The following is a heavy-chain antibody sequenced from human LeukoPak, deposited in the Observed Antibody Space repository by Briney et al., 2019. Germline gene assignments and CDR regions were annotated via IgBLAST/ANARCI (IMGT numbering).Heavy chain of an antibody. CDR2: IIPIFGTA. V-gene: IGHV1-69*06. J-gene: IGHJ5*02. CDR3: ARAADSSSYEIGVSWFDP. Sequence: SVKVSCKASGGTFSSYAISWVRQAPGQGLEWMGGIIPIFGTANYAQKFQGRVTITADKSTSTAYMELSSLRSEDTAVYYCARAADSSSYEIGVSWFDPWGQGTLVTVSS. D-gene: IGHD6-13*01. CDR1: GGTFSSYA.